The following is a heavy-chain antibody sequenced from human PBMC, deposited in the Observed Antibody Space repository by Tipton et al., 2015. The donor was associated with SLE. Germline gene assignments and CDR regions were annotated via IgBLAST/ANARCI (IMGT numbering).Heavy chain of an antibody. CDR1: GGSFSGHY. CDR3: ARSLVTVPKVWYFDL. J-gene: IGHJ2*01. D-gene: IGHD4-17*01. Sequence: TLSLTCAVYGGSFSGHYWSWIRQPPGKGLEWIGEINHSGSTNYNPSLKSRVTISVDTSKKQFSLKLSSVTAADTAVYYCARSLVTVPKVWYFDLWGRGTLVTVSS. V-gene: IGHV4-34*01. CDR2: INHSGST.